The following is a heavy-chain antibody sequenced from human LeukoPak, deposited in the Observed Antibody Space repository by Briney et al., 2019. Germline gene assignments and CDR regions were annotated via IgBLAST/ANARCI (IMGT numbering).Heavy chain of an antibody. D-gene: IGHD3-22*01. V-gene: IGHV3-23*01. CDR1: GFTFSSYA. Sequence: GGSLRLSCAASGFTFSSYAMSWVRQAPGKRLEWVSAISGGGGTTYYADSVKGRFTISRDNSKNTLFLQMNSLIAEDTAVYYCAKDSGPYTSGYYGHWGQGTLVTVSS. CDR3: AKDSGPYTSGYYGH. J-gene: IGHJ4*02. CDR2: ISGGGGTT.